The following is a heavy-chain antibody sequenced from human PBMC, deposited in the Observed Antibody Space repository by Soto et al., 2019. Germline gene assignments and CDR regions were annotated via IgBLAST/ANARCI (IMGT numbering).Heavy chain of an antibody. V-gene: IGHV4-61*01. D-gene: IGHD3-10*01. CDR1: GGSVSSGSYY. Sequence: SETLSLTCAVSGGSVSSGSYYWSWIRQPPGKGLEWIGYIYYSGSTNYNPSPKSRVTISVDTSKNQFSLKLSSVTAADTAVYYCARDRPMVRGTTRNFDYWGQGTLVTVSS. CDR3: ARDRPMVRGTTRNFDY. J-gene: IGHJ4*02. CDR2: IYYSGST.